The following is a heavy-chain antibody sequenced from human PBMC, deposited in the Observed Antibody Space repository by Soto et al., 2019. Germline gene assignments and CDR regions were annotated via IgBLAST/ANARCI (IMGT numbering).Heavy chain of an antibody. CDR2: ISNLGSTI. Sequence: EVHLVESGGGLVQPGGSLRLSCAASGFPFNSYEMNWVRQPPGKGLEWVSYISNLGSTIHYADSVKGRFTISRDNDKNSLFLQMNSLRADDAAVYYCSGVDLRPNVIAVGGHGITFTVSS. V-gene: IGHV3-48*03. CDR3: SGVDLRPNVIAV. D-gene: IGHD3-16*01. J-gene: IGHJ6*02. CDR1: GFPFNSYE.